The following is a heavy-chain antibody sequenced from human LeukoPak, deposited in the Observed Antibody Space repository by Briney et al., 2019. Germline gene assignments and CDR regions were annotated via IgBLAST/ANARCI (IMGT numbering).Heavy chain of an antibody. CDR1: GITFSNHA. CDR3: AKGGGYEAQYYYYYLDV. V-gene: IGHV3-21*01. J-gene: IGHJ6*03. Sequence: NPGGSLRLSCAASGITFSNHAMSWVRQAPGKGLEWVSCISSSSDKIYYADSVKGRFTISKDNAKNSLYLQMKSLRAEDTAVYYCAKGGGYEAQYYYYYLDVWGKGTTVTISS. CDR2: ISSSSDKI. D-gene: IGHD5-12*01.